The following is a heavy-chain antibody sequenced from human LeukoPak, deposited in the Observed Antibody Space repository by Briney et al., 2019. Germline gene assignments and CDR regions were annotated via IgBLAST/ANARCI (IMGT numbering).Heavy chain of an antibody. J-gene: IGHJ4*02. CDR1: GFPFSDYA. CDR3: AKLGCTGTICYANY. D-gene: IGHD2-2*01. V-gene: IGHV3-23*01. CDR2: IAGGGNGA. Sequence: PGGSLRLSCAASGFPFSDYAMTWVRQTPGKGLEWVSVIAGGGNGADYADSVKGRFTISRENSKNTLYLQMYSLKAEDTALYYCAKLGCTGTICYANYWGQGTLVTVSS.